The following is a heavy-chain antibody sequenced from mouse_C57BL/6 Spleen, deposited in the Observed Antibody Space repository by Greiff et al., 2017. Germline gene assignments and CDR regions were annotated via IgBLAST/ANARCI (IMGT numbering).Heavy chain of an antibody. CDR1: GYTFTDYE. CDR3: TSNYAMDY. CDR2: IDPETGGT. V-gene: IGHV1-15*01. Sequence: QVQLQQSEAELVRPGASVTLSCKASGYTFTDYEMHWVKQTPVHGLEWIGAIDPETGGTAYNQKFKGKAILTADKSSSTAYMELRSLTSEDSAVYYCTSNYAMDYWGQGTSVTVSS. J-gene: IGHJ4*01.